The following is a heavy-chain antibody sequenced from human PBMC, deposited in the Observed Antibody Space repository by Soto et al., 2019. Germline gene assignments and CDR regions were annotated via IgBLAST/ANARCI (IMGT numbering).Heavy chain of an antibody. J-gene: IGHJ6*02. CDR3: ARAGSGPLYYYYYGMDV. Sequence: SVKVSCKASGYTLTGYYMHWVRQAPGQGLEWMGWINPNSGGTNYAQKFQGRVTMTRDTSISTAYMELGRLRSDDTAVYYCARAGSGPLYYYYYGMDVWGQGTTVTVYS. V-gene: IGHV1-2*02. CDR2: INPNSGGT. D-gene: IGHD2-15*01. CDR1: GYTLTGYY.